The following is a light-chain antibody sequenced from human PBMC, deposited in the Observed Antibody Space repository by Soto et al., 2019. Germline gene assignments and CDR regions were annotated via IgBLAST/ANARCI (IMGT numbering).Light chain of an antibody. J-gene: IGLJ1*01. CDR3: QSYDSSLSGYV. V-gene: IGLV1-40*01. Sequence: QSVLTQPPSVSGAPGQRVTISCTGSSSNIGAGYDVHGYQQLPGTAPKLLIYGNSNRPSGVPERFSGSKSGTSASLAITGLQDEDEADYYCQSYDSSLSGYVFGTGTKLTVL. CDR2: GNS. CDR1: SSNIGAGYD.